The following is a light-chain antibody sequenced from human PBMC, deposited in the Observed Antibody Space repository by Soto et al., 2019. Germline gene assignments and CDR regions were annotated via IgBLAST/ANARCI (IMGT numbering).Light chain of an antibody. V-gene: IGLV1-44*01. Sequence: QSVLAQPPSASGTPGQRVTISCSGSSXNIGSYSVNWYQQLPGTAPKLLIYNDAQRPSGVPDRFSGSKSGTSASLAISGLQSEDEADYYCAAWDDSPAYVFGTGTKVIVL. CDR3: AAWDDSPAYV. CDR2: NDA. J-gene: IGLJ1*01. CDR1: SXNIGSYS.